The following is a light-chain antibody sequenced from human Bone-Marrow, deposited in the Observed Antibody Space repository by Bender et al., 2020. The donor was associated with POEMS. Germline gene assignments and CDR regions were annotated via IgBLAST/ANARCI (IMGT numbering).Light chain of an antibody. CDR3: SSWDDSLSGWV. V-gene: IGLV1-44*01. Sequence: QSVLTQSPSTSATPGQRVTISCSGTTSNIGGNGLTWYQQLSGTAPKLFIYNTNQRPSWVPARFSGSKSGTSASLAISDIQSEDEGDYYCSSWDDSLSGWVFGGGTKLTVL. CDR2: NTN. J-gene: IGLJ3*02. CDR1: TSNIGGNG.